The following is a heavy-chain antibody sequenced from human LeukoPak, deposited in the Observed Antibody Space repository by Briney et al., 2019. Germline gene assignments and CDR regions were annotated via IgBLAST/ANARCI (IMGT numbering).Heavy chain of an antibody. D-gene: IGHD4-17*01. Sequence: GGSLRLSCAASGFTFSSYSMNWVRQAPGKGLEWVSSISSSSSYIYYADSVKGRFTISRDNAKNSLYLQMNSLRAEDTAVYYCARDRTNGDYVFDYWGQGTLVTVSS. CDR1: GFTFSSYS. J-gene: IGHJ4*02. V-gene: IGHV3-21*01. CDR2: ISSSSSYI. CDR3: ARDRTNGDYVFDY.